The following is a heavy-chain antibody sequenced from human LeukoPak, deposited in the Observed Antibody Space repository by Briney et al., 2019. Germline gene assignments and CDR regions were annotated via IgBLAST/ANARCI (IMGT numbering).Heavy chain of an antibody. V-gene: IGHV1-46*01. CDR1: GYTFTNYY. CDR3: ARAAVAGKRTLDY. J-gene: IGHJ4*02. Sequence: ASVKVSCXASGYTFTNYYMHWVRQALGQGHEWMAIINPSGGSTSYAQKFQGRVTMTRDTSTSTVYMELSSLRSEDTAVYYCARAAVAGKRTLDYWGQGTLVTVSS. D-gene: IGHD6-19*01. CDR2: INPSGGST.